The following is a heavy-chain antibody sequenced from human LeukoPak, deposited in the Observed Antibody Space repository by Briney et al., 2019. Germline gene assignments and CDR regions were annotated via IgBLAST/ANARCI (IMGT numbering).Heavy chain of an antibody. V-gene: IGHV3-21*01. J-gene: IGHJ4*02. Sequence: GGSLRLSCAASGFTFSSYSMNWVRQAPGKGLEWVSSISSSSSYIYYADSVKGRFTISRDNAKNSLYLQMNSLRAEDTAVYYCARDRAGYSGYDSQFDYWGQGTLVTV. CDR2: ISSSSSYI. CDR1: GFTFSSYS. CDR3: ARDRAGYSGYDSQFDY. D-gene: IGHD5-12*01.